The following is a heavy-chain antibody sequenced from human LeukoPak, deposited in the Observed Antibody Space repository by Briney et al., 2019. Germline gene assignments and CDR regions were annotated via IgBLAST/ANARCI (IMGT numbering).Heavy chain of an antibody. CDR2: FSGGGT. D-gene: IGHD3-22*01. CDR3: AKASSATNPYYGLDV. V-gene: IGHV3-23*01. CDR1: GFTFSTYS. J-gene: IGHJ6*02. Sequence: GGSLRLSCAASGFTFSTYSMSWVRQAPGKGLDWVSVFSGGGTYYADSVRGWFTISRDDSRNTVYLQMNSLRAEDTALYYCAKASSATNPYYGLDVWGQGTTVTVSS.